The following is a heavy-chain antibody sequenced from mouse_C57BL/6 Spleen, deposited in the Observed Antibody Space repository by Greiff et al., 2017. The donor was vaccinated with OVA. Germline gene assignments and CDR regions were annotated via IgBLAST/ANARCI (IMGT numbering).Heavy chain of an antibody. CDR3: ARMRDYDNYYFDY. CDR1: GYTFTSYW. V-gene: IGHV1-69*01. CDR2: IDPSDSYT. J-gene: IGHJ2*01. D-gene: IGHD2-1*01. Sequence: QVQLQQPGAELVMPAASVKLSCKASGYTFTSYWMHWVKQRPGQGLEWIGEIDPSDSYTNYNQKFKGKSTLTVDKSSSTAYMQHSSLRSEDSAVYYCARMRDYDNYYFDYWGQGTTLTVSS.